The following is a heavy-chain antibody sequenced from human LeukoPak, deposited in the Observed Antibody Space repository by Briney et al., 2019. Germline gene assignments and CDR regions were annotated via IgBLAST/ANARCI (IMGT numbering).Heavy chain of an antibody. CDR1: GGSFSGYY. Sequence: SETLSLTCAVYGGSFSGYYWSWIRQPPGKGLEWIGEINHSGSTNYNPSLKSRVTISVDTSKNQFSLKLSSVTAADTAVYCCARGRDGYNPYYFDYWGQGTLVTVSS. D-gene: IGHD5-24*01. V-gene: IGHV4-34*01. J-gene: IGHJ4*02. CDR2: INHSGST. CDR3: ARGRDGYNPYYFDY.